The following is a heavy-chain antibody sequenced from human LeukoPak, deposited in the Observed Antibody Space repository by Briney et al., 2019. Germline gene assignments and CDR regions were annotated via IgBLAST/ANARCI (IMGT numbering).Heavy chain of an antibody. J-gene: IGHJ5*02. CDR3: ARDPRGRPDNWFDP. CDR1: GFTVSSNY. CDR2: ISSSSSYI. Sequence: TGGSLRLSCAASGFTVSSNYMSWVRQAPGKGLEWVSSISSSSSYIYYADSVKGRFTISRDNAKNSLYLQMNSLRAEDTAVYYCARDPRGRPDNWFDPWGQGTLVTVSS. D-gene: IGHD6-6*01. V-gene: IGHV3-21*01.